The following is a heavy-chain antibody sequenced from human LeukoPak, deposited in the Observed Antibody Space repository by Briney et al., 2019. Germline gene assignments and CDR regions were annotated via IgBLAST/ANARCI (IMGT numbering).Heavy chain of an antibody. Sequence: SETLSLTCTVSGGSISSGGYYWTWIRQPPGKGLEWIGEINHYGSTNYKSSLKSRVTISVDTSKNQFSLKLSSVTAADTAIYYCARGLSSSSRFPFDHWGQGTLVIVSS. CDR3: ARGLSSSSRFPFDH. D-gene: IGHD6-6*01. CDR2: INHYGST. J-gene: IGHJ4*02. V-gene: IGHV4-39*07. CDR1: GGSISSGGYY.